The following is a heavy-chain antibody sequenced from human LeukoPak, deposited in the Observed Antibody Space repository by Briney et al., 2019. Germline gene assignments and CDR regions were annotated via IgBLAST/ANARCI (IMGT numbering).Heavy chain of an antibody. Sequence: KTSETLSLTCTVSGASVTDYYWSWIRQSPGKGLEWISYIRHSGNSDYNPSLRSRVTTSLDTSKNQFSLNLISVTAADTAVYYCTRGHWGLQSWSQGTLVTVSS. CDR2: IRHSGNS. CDR1: GASVTDYY. J-gene: IGHJ5*02. CDR3: TRGHWGLQS. V-gene: IGHV4-59*02. D-gene: IGHD7-27*01.